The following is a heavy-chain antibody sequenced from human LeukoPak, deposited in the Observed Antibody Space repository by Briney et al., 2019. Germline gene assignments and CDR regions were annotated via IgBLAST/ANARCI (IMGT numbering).Heavy chain of an antibody. CDR3: ARVIPDYYDSSGYYSPFDP. Sequence: SETLSLTCTVSGGSISSSSYYWGWIRQPPGTGLEWIGSIYYSGSTYYNPSLKSRVTISVDTSKNQFSLKLSSVTAADTAVYYCARVIPDYYDSSGYYSPFDPWGQGTLVTVSS. V-gene: IGHV4-39*01. J-gene: IGHJ5*02. CDR2: IYYSGST. D-gene: IGHD3-22*01. CDR1: GGSISSSSYY.